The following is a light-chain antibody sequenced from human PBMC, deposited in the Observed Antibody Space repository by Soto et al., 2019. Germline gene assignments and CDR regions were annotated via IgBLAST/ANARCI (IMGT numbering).Light chain of an antibody. CDR3: QQRVNSPPMLP. CDR1: QSVRGSY. J-gene: IGKJ4*01. V-gene: IGKV3-11*01. Sequence: PVEIATVDCRASQSVRGSYSAWYQQKPCQAPRLLIYDASNRATGIPARFSGSGSGTDFTLTISSLEPEDFAVYYCQQRVNSPPMLPFGGVAMV. CDR2: DAS.